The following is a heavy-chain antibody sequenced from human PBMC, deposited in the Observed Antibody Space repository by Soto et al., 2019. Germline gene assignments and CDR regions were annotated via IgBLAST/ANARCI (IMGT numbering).Heavy chain of an antibody. Sequence: EVQLVESGGGLVKPGGSLRLSCAASGFTFSSYSMNWVRLAPGKGLEWVSSISSRSVWIYYADSVKGRFTISRDNAKNTLYLQMSSLRAEDTAVYYCAKGSGDCLRSDGFDVWGQGTVVSVSS. CDR3: AKGSGDCLRSDGFDV. CDR2: ISSRSVWI. J-gene: IGHJ3*01. V-gene: IGHV3-21*01. CDR1: GFTFSSYS. D-gene: IGHD2-21*02.